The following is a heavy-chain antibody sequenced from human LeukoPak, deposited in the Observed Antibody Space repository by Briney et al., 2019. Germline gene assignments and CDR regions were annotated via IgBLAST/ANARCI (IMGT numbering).Heavy chain of an antibody. CDR3: VRQAWLLDY. D-gene: IGHD5-12*01. V-gene: IGHV4-59*08. Sequence: NPSETLSLTCTVSGGSLHNYYWTWIRQPPGRGLEWIGHIYYSGSTYYNPSLKSRVSISVDTSRNQFTLRLSSVTAADTAVYYCVRQAWLLDYWGQGTLVTVAS. CDR1: GGSLHNYY. CDR2: IYYSGST. J-gene: IGHJ4*02.